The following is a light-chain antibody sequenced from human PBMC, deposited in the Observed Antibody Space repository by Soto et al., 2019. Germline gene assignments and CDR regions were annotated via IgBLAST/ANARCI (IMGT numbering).Light chain of an antibody. CDR2: DVS. CDR1: SSDVGGYNY. J-gene: IGLJ3*02. CDR3: SSYTSSSGRV. V-gene: IGLV2-14*01. Sequence: QSALTQPASVSGSPGQSITISCTGTSSDVGGYNYVSWYQQHPGKAPKLMIYDVSNRPSGVSNRFSGSKSGNTASLTISGLQAEDEADYYCSSYTSSSGRVFGGGTKLTLL.